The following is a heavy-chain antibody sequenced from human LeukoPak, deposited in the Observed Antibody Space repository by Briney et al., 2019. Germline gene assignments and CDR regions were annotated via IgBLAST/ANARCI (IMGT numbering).Heavy chain of an antibody. CDR2: IGTAGDT. V-gene: IGHV3-13*01. Sequence: GGSLRLSCAASGFTFSSYDMHWVRQAPGKGLEWVSAIGTAGDTYYPGSVKGRFTISRENANNSLCLQMDSLRAGDTAVYYCARGASGMDVWGQGTTVTVSS. J-gene: IGHJ6*02. CDR1: GFTFSSYD. CDR3: ARGASGMDV.